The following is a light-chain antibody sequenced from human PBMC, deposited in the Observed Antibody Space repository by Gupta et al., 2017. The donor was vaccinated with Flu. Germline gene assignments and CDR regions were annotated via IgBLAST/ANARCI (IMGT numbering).Light chain of an antibody. CDR1: QSVDRTY. CDR2: AAS. V-gene: IGKV3-20*01. J-gene: IGKJ2*01. CDR3: QQYGSSQKYT. Sequence: IELTQSPGTLSLSPGETATLSCRASQSVDRTYLAGYQHKLGQAPRLLIFAASTRATGIPDRFSGSGSRADFTLTISGLQPEDCAVYYCQQYGSSQKYTFGQGTKLEIK.